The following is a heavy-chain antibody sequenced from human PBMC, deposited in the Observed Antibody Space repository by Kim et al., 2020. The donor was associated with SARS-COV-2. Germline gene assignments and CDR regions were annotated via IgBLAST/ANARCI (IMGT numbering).Heavy chain of an antibody. CDR1: GYTFTSYG. CDR3: ARLHYYYGSGSYHLPLYYYYGMDV. J-gene: IGHJ6*02. Sequence: ASVKVSCKASGYTFTSYGISWVRQAPGQGLEWMGWISAYNGNTNYAQKLQGRVTMTTDTSTSTAYMELRSLRSDDTAVYYCARLHYYYGSGSYHLPLYYYYGMDVRGQGTTLTVSS. V-gene: IGHV1-18*01. CDR2: ISAYNGNT. D-gene: IGHD3-10*01.